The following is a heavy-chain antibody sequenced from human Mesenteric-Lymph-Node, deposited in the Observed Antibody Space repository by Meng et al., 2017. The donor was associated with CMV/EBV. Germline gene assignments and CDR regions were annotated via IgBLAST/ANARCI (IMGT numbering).Heavy chain of an antibody. Sequence: CAHSGVTFSTYAMSWVRQAPGKGLEWVSAISGTGTSTYYADSVTGRFTISRDNSKRKLFLQMNSLRAEDTAIYYCAKDNAHAGSFFDYWGQGILVTVSS. CDR1: GVTFSTYA. D-gene: IGHD2-8*01. V-gene: IGHV3-23*01. CDR3: AKDNAHAGSFFDY. CDR2: ISGTGTST. J-gene: IGHJ4*02.